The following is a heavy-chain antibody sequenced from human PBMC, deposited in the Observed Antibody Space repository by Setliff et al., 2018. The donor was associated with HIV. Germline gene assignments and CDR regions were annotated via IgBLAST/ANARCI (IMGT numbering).Heavy chain of an antibody. V-gene: IGHV4-4*08. J-gene: IGHJ3*02. CDR1: GGSISSYY. Sequence: PSETLSLTCTVSGGSISSYYWSWLRQSPGKGLGWIAYIHTSGSTYFNPSFISRVTISIDSSKNQFSLKLMSLTAADTAVYYCARTGYAFDIWGRGTMVTV. CDR2: IHTSGST. CDR3: ARTGYAFDI.